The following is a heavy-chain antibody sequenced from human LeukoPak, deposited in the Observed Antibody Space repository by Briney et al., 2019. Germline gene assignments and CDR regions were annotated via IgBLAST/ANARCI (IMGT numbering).Heavy chain of an antibody. D-gene: IGHD5-12*01. V-gene: IGHV3-23*01. CDR1: GVPFISHT. CDR3: AKDQRYSGYDCPFDY. Sequence: GGSLRLSCTASGVPFISHTMSWVRRAPGKGLEWVSAISGSGGSTYYADSVKGRLTISRDNSKNTLYLQMNSLRAEDTAVYYCAKDQRYSGYDCPFDYWGQGTLVTVSS. J-gene: IGHJ4*02. CDR2: ISGSGGST.